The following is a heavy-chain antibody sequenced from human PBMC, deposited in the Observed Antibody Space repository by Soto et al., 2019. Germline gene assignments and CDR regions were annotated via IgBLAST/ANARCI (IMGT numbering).Heavy chain of an antibody. CDR2: ISSSSSYI. CDR1: GFTFSSYS. J-gene: IGHJ4*02. Sequence: EVQLVESGGGLVKPGGSLRLSCAASGFTFSSYSMNWVRQAPGKGLEWDSSISSSSSYIYYADSVKGRFTISRDKDKNSLYMQMNSLRDEDTAVYYCARDWSTYYDFWSGNYYFDYWGQGTLVTVSS. V-gene: IGHV3-21*01. CDR3: ARDWSTYYDFWSGNYYFDY. D-gene: IGHD3-3*01.